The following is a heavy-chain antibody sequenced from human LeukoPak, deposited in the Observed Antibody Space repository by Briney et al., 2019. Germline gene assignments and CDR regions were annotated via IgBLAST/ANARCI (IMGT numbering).Heavy chain of an antibody. Sequence: PSETLSLTCTVSGGSISSSSYYWGWIRQPPGKGLEWIGYIYYSGSTYYNPSLKSRVTISVDTSKNQFSLKLSSVTAADTAVYYCARVTVAGTLFWFDPWGQGTLVTVSS. J-gene: IGHJ5*02. V-gene: IGHV4-30-4*08. CDR3: ARVTVAGTLFWFDP. CDR1: GGSISSSSYY. CDR2: IYYSGST. D-gene: IGHD6-19*01.